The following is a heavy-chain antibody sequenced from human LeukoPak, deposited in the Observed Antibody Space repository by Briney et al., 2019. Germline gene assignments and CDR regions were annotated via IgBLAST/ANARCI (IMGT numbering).Heavy chain of an antibody. CDR1: GFTFSSYA. J-gene: IGHJ4*02. V-gene: IGHV3-30-3*01. D-gene: IGHD6-19*01. CDR2: ISYDGSNK. Sequence: GRSLRLSCAASGFTFSSYAMHWVRQAPGKGLEWVAVISYDGSNKYYADSVKGRFTISRDNSKNTLYLQMNSLRAEDTAVYYCARSPVAVAGCFDYWGQGTLVTVSS. CDR3: ARSPVAVAGCFDY.